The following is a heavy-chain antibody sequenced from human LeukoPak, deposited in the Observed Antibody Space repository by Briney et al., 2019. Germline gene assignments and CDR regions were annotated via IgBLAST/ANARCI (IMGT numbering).Heavy chain of an antibody. Sequence: ASVKVSCKASGYTFTSYAMHWVRQAPGQRLEWMGWINAGNGNTKYSQEFQGRVTITRDTSITTAYMELSRLRSDDTAVYYCARGGGFSSYGSGTYRWSDQNWFDPWGQGTLVTVSS. CDR2: INAGNGNT. CDR3: ARGGGFSSYGSGTYRWSDQNWFDP. V-gene: IGHV1-3*01. J-gene: IGHJ5*02. D-gene: IGHD3-10*01. CDR1: GYTFTSYA.